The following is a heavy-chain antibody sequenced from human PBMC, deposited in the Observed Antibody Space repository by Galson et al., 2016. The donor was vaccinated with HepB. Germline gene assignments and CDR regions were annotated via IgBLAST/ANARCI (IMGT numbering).Heavy chain of an antibody. CDR1: GYTFSGFY. J-gene: IGHJ5*02. V-gene: IGHV1-2*02. Sequence: SVKVSCKASGYTFSGFYIHWVRQAPGQGLEWMGWINPNSGVTTYAQKFQGRVTMTRDTSISTVYMELSSLRSYDTAMYYCAREAKPYGDLYTWGQGTLVPVSS. D-gene: IGHD4-17*01. CDR3: AREAKPYGDLYT. CDR2: INPNSGVT.